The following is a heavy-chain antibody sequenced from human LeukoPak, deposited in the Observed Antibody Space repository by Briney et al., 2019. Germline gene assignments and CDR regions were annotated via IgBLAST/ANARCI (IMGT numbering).Heavy chain of an antibody. CDR3: ARNVDWYFDL. V-gene: IGHV4-59*01. CDR2: IYYSGST. Sequence: SETLSLTCTVSGVSISSYFWSWIRQPPAKGLEWIGYIYYSGSTNYNPSLKSRVTISVDTSKNQFSLKLSSVTAADTAVYYCARNVDWYFDLWGRGTLVTVSS. CDR1: GVSISSYF. J-gene: IGHJ2*01.